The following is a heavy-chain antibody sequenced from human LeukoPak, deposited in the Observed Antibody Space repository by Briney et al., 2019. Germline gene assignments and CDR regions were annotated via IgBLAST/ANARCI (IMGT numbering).Heavy chain of an antibody. CDR2: IRQDGSEK. J-gene: IGHJ4*02. CDR3: ARLSAMVRGPEDIFYFEY. V-gene: IGHV3-7*01. CDR1: GFSFSTYW. Sequence: QSGESLRLSCETSGFSFSTYWMSWVRQAPGKGLEWVANIRQDGSEKYYADSVKGRFTISRDIAKQSVFLQMNSLRAEDTALYYCARLSAMVRGPEDIFYFEYWGLGTLVTVSS. D-gene: IGHD3-10*01.